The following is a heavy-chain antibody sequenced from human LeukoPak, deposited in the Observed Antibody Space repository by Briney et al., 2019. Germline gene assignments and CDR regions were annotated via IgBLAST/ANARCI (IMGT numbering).Heavy chain of an antibody. CDR1: GYSFTSYW. D-gene: IGHD1-26*01. CDR3: ARVAGSHELDAFDI. V-gene: IGHV5-51*01. J-gene: IGHJ3*02. CDR2: IYPGDSDT. Sequence: GESLKISCKASGYSFTSYWIAWVRQMPAQGLEWMGIIYPGDSDTRYSPSFQSQVTISVDKSFSTAYLQWSSLKASDTAMYYCARVAGSHELDAFDIWGQGTMVTVSS.